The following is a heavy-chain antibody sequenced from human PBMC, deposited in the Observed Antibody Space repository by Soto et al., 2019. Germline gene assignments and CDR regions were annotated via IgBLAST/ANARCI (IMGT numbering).Heavy chain of an antibody. V-gene: IGHV1-69*01. D-gene: IGHD2-15*01. Sequence: QVQLVQSGAEVRKPGSSVKVSCKASGGTFSRHAISWVRQAPGQGLEWMGGIIPIFGTANHAQKFQGRVTIIADESTSTVYMELSSLRSEDTAVYYCAHAYKDIVVSRTWFDPWGQGTLVTVSS. J-gene: IGHJ5*02. CDR2: IIPIFGTA. CDR1: GGTFSRHA. CDR3: AHAYKDIVVSRTWFDP.